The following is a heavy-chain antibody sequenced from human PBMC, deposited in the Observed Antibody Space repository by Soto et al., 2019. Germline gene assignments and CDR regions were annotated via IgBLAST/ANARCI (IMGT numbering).Heavy chain of an antibody. CDR2: IYYSGST. D-gene: IGHD3-10*01. CDR3: ARARMVRGLTYYYGMDV. CDR1: GGSISSGGDY. Sequence: QVQLQESGPGLVKSSQTLSLTCTVSGGSISSGGDYWSWIRQHPGKGLEWIGYIYYSGSTYYNPSLKSRVSISVDTSKNQFSLKLNSVTAADTAVYYCARARMVRGLTYYYGMDVWGQGTTVTVSS. V-gene: IGHV4-31*03. J-gene: IGHJ6*02.